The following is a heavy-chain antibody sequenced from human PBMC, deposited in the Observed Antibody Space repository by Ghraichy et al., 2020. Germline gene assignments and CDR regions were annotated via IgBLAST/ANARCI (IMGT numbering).Heavy chain of an antibody. CDR3: ATWIAGAPRY. CDR2: IKNRVGSYAT. D-gene: IGHD1-26*01. J-gene: IGHJ4*02. CDR1: GFTFGDHY. V-gene: IGHV3-72*01. Sequence: GGSLRLSCAASGFTFGDHYMDWVRQAPGKGLEWVGRIKNRVGSYATEYAAALTGRFSISRDESRRSVYLQMSSLRFEDTAGYFCATWIAGAPRYWGQGTLVTVSS.